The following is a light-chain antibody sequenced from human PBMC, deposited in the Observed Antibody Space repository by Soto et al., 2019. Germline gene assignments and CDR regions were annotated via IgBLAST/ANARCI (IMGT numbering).Light chain of an antibody. CDR2: AAS. CDR3: QHSYRNLGT. Sequence: IQMTQSPSSLSASVGDRVIITCRADHSINNYLNWYQQRPGKVPKLLIYAASTVPSGVPSRFSGSGSGRVFTLTINSLQPEDFATYYWQHSYRNLGTFGRGTRVEI. J-gene: IGKJ2*01. CDR1: HSINNY. V-gene: IGKV1-39*01.